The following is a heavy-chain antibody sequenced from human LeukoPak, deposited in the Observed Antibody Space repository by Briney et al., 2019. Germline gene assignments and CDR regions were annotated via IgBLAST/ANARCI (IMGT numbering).Heavy chain of an antibody. Sequence: GGSLRLSCETSRFTFSSYAMSWVRQVPGKGLQWVAAISADGATYHAESVRGRFAISRDNSKSTTYLQMNSLRAEDTAIYFCADFGTADYPQNRGGYWGQGTVVTVSS. J-gene: IGHJ4*02. CDR3: ADFGTADYPQNRGGY. D-gene: IGHD5-12*01. CDR1: RFTFSSYA. CDR2: ISADGAT. V-gene: IGHV3-23*01.